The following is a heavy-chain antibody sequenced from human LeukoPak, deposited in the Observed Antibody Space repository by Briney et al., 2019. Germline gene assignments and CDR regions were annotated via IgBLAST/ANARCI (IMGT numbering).Heavy chain of an antibody. J-gene: IGHJ4*02. CDR1: GFTFTSYS. D-gene: IGHD2-21*02. Sequence: GGSLRLSCAASGFTFTSYSMNWVRQAPGKGLEWVSTISGGGGSTYYADSVKGRFTISRDNSKDTLFLQMHSLRPGDTAVYYCVREGTPATANYWGQGTLVTISS. CDR3: VREGTPATANY. V-gene: IGHV3-23*01. CDR2: ISGGGGST.